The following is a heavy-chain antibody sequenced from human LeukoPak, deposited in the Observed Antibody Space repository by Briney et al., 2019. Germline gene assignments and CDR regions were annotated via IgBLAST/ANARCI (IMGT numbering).Heavy chain of an antibody. D-gene: IGHD2-21*02. CDR1: GGSVSSDDYS. J-gene: IGHJ5*02. CDR3: ARAHRCSGGDCFNWFDP. Sequence: PSETLSLTCAVSGGSVSSDDYSWSWIRQPPGKGLEWIGYVYHDGAAYHSPSLRTRVTMSVDKSKNQLSLILSSVTAADTAVYYCARAHRCSGGDCFNWFDPWGQGTLVTVSS. CDR2: VYHDGAA. V-gene: IGHV4-30-2*01.